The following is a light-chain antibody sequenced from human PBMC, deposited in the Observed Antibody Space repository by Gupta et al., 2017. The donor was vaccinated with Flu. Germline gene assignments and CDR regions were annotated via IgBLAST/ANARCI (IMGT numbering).Light chain of an antibody. CDR3: ADWDASLAKWV. V-gene: IGLV1-47*01. J-gene: IGLJ3*02. CDR2: RGN. CDR1: RSNIGDDF. Sequence: QSVLTQPPSASGAPGHGVTIPCSGGRSNIGDDFVYWYQHLPGPAPKLLNYRGNQRPSGVADGFSGSKSGTSASLAISGLRSEDEAAYYCADWDASLAKWVFGGGTKLTVL.